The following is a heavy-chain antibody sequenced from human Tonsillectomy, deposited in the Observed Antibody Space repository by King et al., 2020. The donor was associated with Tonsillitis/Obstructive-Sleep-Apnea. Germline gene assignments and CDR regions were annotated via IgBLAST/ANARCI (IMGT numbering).Heavy chain of an antibody. CDR3: AKDLVPAAMIAVSGVRPTFDY. Sequence: VQLVESGGGLVQPGGSLRLSCAASGFTFSSYAMSWVRQAPGKGLEWVSGLSGSGGDTYYADSVRGGFTISTDMSRNTLYLQMDSLRAEDTAVYYCAKDLVPAAMIAVSGVRPTFDYWGQGTLVTVSS. CDR1: GFTFSSYA. D-gene: IGHD2-2*01. J-gene: IGHJ4*02. V-gene: IGHV3-23*04. CDR2: LSGSGGDT.